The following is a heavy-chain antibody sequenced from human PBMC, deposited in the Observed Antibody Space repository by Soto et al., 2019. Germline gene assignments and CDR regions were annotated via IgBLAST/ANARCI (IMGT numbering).Heavy chain of an antibody. V-gene: IGHV1-3*01. Sequence: ASGKASSKASGYTFTSYAMHWVRQAPGQRLEWMGWINAGNGNTKYSQKFQGRVTITRDTSASTAYMELSSLRSEDTAVYYCARWGYGDHDFFFDYWGQGTLVTVSS. CDR1: GYTFTSYA. CDR2: INAGNGNT. CDR3: ARWGYGDHDFFFDY. D-gene: IGHD3-3*01. J-gene: IGHJ4*02.